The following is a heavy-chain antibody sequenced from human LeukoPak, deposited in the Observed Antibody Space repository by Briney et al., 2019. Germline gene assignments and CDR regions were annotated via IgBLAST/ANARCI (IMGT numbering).Heavy chain of an antibody. Sequence: ASVKVSCKASGYTFTNYGVSWVRQAPGEGLEWMGWISAYNGNTYYAQKLQGRVTMTTDTSTSTAYMDLRSLRSDDTAMYYCARDDRGYNSGSFYYGMDVWGQGTTVTVSS. J-gene: IGHJ6*02. CDR1: GYTFTNYG. CDR2: ISAYNGNT. CDR3: ARDDRGYNSGSFYYGMDV. V-gene: IGHV1-18*01. D-gene: IGHD5-24*01.